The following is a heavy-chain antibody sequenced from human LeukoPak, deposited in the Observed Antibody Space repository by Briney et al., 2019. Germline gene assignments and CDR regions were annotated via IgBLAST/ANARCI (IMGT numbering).Heavy chain of an antibody. J-gene: IGHJ4*02. V-gene: IGHV4-4*07. D-gene: IGHD6-19*01. CDR2: IYSSGST. CDR3: ARGSSGWYSIDY. Sequence: SETLSLTCTVSGGSISSYYWSWIRQPAGKGLEWIGRIYSSGSTNYNPSLQSRVTMSVDTSKNQFSLKLSPVTAADTAVYYCARGSSGWYSIDYWGQGTLVTVSS. CDR1: GGSISSYY.